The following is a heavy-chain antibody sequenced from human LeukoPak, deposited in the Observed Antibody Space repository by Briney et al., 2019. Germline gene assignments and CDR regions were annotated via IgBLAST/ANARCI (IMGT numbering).Heavy chain of an antibody. CDR3: ARGYCSGGSCHSQFADY. Sequence: SETLSLTCAVYGGSFSGYYWSWIRQPPGKGLEWIGEINHSGSTNYNPSLKSRVTISVDTSKNQFSLKLSSVTAADTAVYYCARGYCSGGSCHSQFADYWGQGTLVTVSS. V-gene: IGHV4-34*01. D-gene: IGHD2-15*01. CDR1: GGSFSGYY. CDR2: INHSGST. J-gene: IGHJ4*02.